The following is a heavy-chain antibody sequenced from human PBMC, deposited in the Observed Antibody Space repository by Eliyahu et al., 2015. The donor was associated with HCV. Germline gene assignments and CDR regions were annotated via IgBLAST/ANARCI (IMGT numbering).Heavy chain of an antibody. J-gene: IGHJ4*02. CDR1: GYY. V-gene: IGHV4-34*01. CDR2: INHSGST. Sequence: GYYWSWIRQPPGKGLEWIGEINHSGSTNYNPSLKSRVTISVDTSKNQFSLKLSSVTAADTAVYYCARDLEAGTGGWGQGTLVTVSS. D-gene: IGHD6-19*01. CDR3: ARDLEAGTGG.